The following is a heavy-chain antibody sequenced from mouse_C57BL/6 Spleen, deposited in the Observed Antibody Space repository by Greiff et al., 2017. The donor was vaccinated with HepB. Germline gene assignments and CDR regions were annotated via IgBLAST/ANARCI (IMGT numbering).Heavy chain of an antibody. V-gene: IGHV5-4*03. CDR3: ARVPDYYGSSMDY. J-gene: IGHJ4*01. Sequence: DVKLVESGGGLVKPGGSLKLSCAASGFTFSSYAMSWVRQTPEKRLEWVATISDGGSYTYYPDNVKGRFTISRDNAKNNLYLQMSHLKSEDTAMYYCARVPDYYGSSMDYWGQGTSVTVSS. CDR1: GFTFSSYA. D-gene: IGHD1-1*01. CDR2: ISDGGSYT.